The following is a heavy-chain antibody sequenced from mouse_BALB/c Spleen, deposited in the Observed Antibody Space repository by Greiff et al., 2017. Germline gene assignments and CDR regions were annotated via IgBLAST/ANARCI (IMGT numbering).Heavy chain of an antibody. Sequence: QVQLQQPGAELVMPGASVKMSCKASGYTFTDYWMHWVKQRPGQGLEWIGAIDTSDSYTSYNQKFKGKATLTVDESSSTAYMQLSSLTSEDSAVYYCAGSGATMTLYYFDYWGQGTTLTVSS. CDR2: IDTSDSYT. D-gene: IGHD2-4*01. J-gene: IGHJ2*01. CDR1: GYTFTDYW. V-gene: IGHV1-69*01. CDR3: AGSGATMTLYYFDY.